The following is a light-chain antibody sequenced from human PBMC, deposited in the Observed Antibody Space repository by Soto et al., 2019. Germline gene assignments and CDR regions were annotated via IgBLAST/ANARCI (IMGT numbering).Light chain of an antibody. CDR1: HSISDY. Sequence: DIQMTQSPSTLSASVGDRDTITCRASHSISDYLAWYQQKPGNTPKVLIYKASSLKGGVPSRFSGSGSETEFTLTISGLQPDDFATYFCQQYATYSWTFGQGTKVEIK. CDR2: KAS. J-gene: IGKJ1*01. V-gene: IGKV1-5*03. CDR3: QQYATYSWT.